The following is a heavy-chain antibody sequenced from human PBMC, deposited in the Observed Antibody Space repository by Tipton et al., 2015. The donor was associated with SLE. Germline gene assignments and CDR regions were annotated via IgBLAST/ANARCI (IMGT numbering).Heavy chain of an antibody. D-gene: IGHD6-19*01. CDR3: ARPVSVAGNWYFDL. Sequence: TLSLTCAVYGGSFSGYSWSWIRQPPGKGLEWIGYIYHSGSTYYNPSLKSRVTISVDRSKNQFSLKLSSVTAADTAVYYCARPVSVAGNWYFDLWGRGTLVTVPS. J-gene: IGHJ2*01. CDR1: GGSFSGYS. V-gene: IGHV4-30-2*01. CDR2: IYHSGST.